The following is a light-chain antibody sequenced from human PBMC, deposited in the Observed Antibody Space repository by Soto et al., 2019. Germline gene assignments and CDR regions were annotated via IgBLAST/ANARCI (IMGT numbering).Light chain of an antibody. CDR3: QQYSDSVGT. CDR2: AAS. CDR1: QSVSSDY. J-gene: IGKJ1*01. Sequence: VLTQSPGTLSLSPGERATLSCRASQSVSSDYLAWYQQRPGQAPRLLIYAASRRATGLPDRFSGSGSVTDFTLTISRLGAEDCAVYYCQQYSDSVGTFGQGTKVEIK. V-gene: IGKV3-20*01.